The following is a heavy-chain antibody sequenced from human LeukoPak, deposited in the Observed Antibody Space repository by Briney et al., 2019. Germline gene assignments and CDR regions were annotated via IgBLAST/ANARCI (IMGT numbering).Heavy chain of an antibody. J-gene: IGHJ4*02. D-gene: IGHD3-10*01. Sequence: GGSLRLSCAASGFTFSSYAMSWVRQAPGKGLEWVANIKQDGSEKDYVDSVKGRFTISRDNAKNSLFLQMSSLRAEDTAVFYCARVRGGYYFDYWGQGSLVTVSS. V-gene: IGHV3-7*01. CDR2: IKQDGSEK. CDR3: ARVRGGYYFDY. CDR1: GFTFSSYA.